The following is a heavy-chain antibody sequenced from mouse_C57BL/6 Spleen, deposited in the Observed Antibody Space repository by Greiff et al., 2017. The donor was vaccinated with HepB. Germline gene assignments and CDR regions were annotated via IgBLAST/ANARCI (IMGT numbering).Heavy chain of an antibody. CDR2: FHPYNDDT. CDR1: GYTFTTYP. CDR3: ALRGDTGYFDV. Sequence: QVQLQQSGAELVKPGASVKMSCKASGYTFTTYPIEWMKQNHGKSLEWIVNFHPYNDDTKYNEKFKVKATLTVEKSSSTVYLELSRLTSYDSAVYYCALRGDTGYFDVWGTGTTVTVSS. J-gene: IGHJ1*03. V-gene: IGHV1-47*01. D-gene: IGHD3-3*01.